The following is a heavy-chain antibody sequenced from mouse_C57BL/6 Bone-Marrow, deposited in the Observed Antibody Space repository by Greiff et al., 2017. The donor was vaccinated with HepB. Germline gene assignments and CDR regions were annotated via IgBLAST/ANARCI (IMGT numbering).Heavy chain of an antibody. CDR3: AREDYYGSSPVAD. D-gene: IGHD1-1*01. CDR2: FHPYNDDT. J-gene: IGHJ3*01. V-gene: IGHV1-47*01. CDR1: GYTFTTYP. Sequence: VKLVESGAELVKPGASVKMSCKASGYTFTTYPIEWMKQNHGKSLEWIGNFHPYNDDTKYNEKFKGKATLTVEKSSSTVYLELSRLTSDDSAVYYCAREDYYGSSPVADWGQGTLVTVSA.